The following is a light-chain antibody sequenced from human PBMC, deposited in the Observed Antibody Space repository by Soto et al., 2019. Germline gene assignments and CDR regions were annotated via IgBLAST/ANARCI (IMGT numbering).Light chain of an antibody. J-gene: IGKJ1*01. CDR2: AAS. Sequence: DIQMTQSPSSVSASVGDRVTITCGASQAISSWLAWYQQKPGKAPKLVIYAASNLQTGVPSRFSGSGSGTDFTLTISSLQPEDFATYYCQQANSFPRTFGQGTKVEIK. CDR3: QQANSFPRT. CDR1: QAISSW. V-gene: IGKV1D-12*01.